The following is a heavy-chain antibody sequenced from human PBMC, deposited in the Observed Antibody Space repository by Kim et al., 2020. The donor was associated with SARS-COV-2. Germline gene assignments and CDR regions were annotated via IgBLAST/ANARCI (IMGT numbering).Heavy chain of an antibody. J-gene: IGHJ6*02. V-gene: IGHV3-53*04. D-gene: IGHD6-6*01. Sequence: GGSLRLSCAASGFTVSSNYMSWVRQAPGKGLEWVSVIYSGGSTYYADSVKGRFTISRHNYKNTLYLQMNSLRAEDTAVYYCSRGRAARPYYYYYYGMDVWGQGITVTVSS. CDR1: GFTVSSNY. CDR2: IYSGGST. CDR3: SRGRAARPYYYYYYGMDV.